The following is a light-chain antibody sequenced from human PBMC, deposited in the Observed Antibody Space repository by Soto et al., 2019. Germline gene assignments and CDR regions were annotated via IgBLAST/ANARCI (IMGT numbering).Light chain of an antibody. V-gene: IGLV2-14*01. CDR2: EVS. J-gene: IGLJ1*01. CDR3: SSYTRSRNLV. CDR1: SSDVGAYNY. Sequence: QSVLTQPASVSGSPGQSITISCTGTSSDVGAYNYVSWYQQHPGKAPKLMIYEVSNRPSGVSHRFSGSKSDNTASLTISGLQTDDEADYYCSSYTRSRNLVFGNGTKVTV.